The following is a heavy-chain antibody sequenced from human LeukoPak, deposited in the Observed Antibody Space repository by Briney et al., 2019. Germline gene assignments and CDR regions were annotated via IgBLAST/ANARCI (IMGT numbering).Heavy chain of an antibody. J-gene: IGHJ4*02. Sequence: SETLSLTCAVSGDSITSSHWWTWIRPPPGKGLEGIGEIFHAGSTNYNSSLESRVTISVDKSKNQFSLKLTSVTAADTAVYFCARAYGDYRWFFDFWGPGILVTVSS. CDR2: IFHAGST. CDR1: GDSITSSHW. V-gene: IGHV4-4*02. CDR3: ARAYGDYRWFFDF. D-gene: IGHD4-17*01.